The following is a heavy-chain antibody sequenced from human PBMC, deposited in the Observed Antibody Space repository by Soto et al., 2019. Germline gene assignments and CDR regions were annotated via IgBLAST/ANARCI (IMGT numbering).Heavy chain of an antibody. V-gene: IGHV4-30-2*01. Sequence: SETLSLTCAVSGGSISSGGYSWSWIRQPPGKGLEWIGYIYHSGSTYYNPSLKSRVTISVDRSRNQFSLKLSSVTAADTAVYYCARGLPELRLGPLFDYWGQGTLVTVSS. CDR2: IYHSGST. J-gene: IGHJ4*02. D-gene: IGHD1-7*01. CDR1: GGSISSGGYS. CDR3: ARGLPELRLGPLFDY.